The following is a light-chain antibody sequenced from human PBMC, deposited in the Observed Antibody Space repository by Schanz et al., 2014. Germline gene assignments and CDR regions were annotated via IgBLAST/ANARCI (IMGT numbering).Light chain of an antibody. CDR3: QQYDDVPIT. CDR2: AAS. CDR1: QDISNY. Sequence: DIQLTQSPSSLSASVGDRVTITCQASQDISNYLNWYQQKPDKAPKLLIYAASTLQSGVPSRFSGSGSGTDFTLTISSLQPEDIATYYCQQYDDVPITFGQGTRLDIK. J-gene: IGKJ5*01. V-gene: IGKV1-33*01.